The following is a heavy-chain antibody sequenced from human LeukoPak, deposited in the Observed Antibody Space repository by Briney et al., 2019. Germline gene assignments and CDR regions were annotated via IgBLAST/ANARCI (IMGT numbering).Heavy chain of an antibody. D-gene: IGHD3-22*01. CDR1: GFPFSSHG. CDR3: AKPTRITMIVVVIAYFDY. CDR2: IRYDGSNK. Sequence: GGSLRLSCAGSGFPFSSHGMHWVRQAPGKGLEWVAFIRYDGSNKYYADSVKGRFTISRDNSKNTLYLQMNSLRAEDTAVYYCAKPTRITMIVVVIAYFDYWGQGTLVTVSS. J-gene: IGHJ4*02. V-gene: IGHV3-30*02.